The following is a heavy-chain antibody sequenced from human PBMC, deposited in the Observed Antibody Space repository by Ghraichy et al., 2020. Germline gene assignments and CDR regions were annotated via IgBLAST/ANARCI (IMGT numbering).Heavy chain of an antibody. J-gene: IGHJ4*02. Sequence: SETLSLTCTVSGGSMTNYYWTWIRQPPGKGLEWIGYIYYNGDTNYNPSLRSRVTISVDTSKNQFSLKLNSVTAADTAVYYCARHGPHPESHCYYIYFDYWGQGTLVTVSS. V-gene: IGHV4-59*08. CDR2: IYYNGDT. D-gene: IGHD3-10*01. CDR1: GGSMTNYY. CDR3: ARHGPHPESHCYYIYFDY.